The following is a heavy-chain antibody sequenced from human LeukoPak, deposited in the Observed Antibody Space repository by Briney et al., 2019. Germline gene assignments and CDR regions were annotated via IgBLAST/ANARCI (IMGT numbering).Heavy chain of an antibody. CDR2: INSGGNRT. J-gene: IGHJ3*02. Sequence: GGSLRLSCVASRFAFSNYWMPWVRQAPGKGLVWVSRINSGGNRTNYADSVKGRFAISRDNAKNTMYLQMNSLRVEDTAVYYCARGGDCGGTTCYDDGFDIWGQGTMVTVSS. D-gene: IGHD2-2*01. CDR1: RFAFSNYW. CDR3: ARGGDCGGTTCYDDGFDI. V-gene: IGHV3-74*01.